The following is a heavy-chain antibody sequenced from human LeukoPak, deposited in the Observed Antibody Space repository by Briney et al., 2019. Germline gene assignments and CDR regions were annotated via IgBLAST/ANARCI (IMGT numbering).Heavy chain of an antibody. CDR1: GGSISSSSYY. Sequence: SETLSLTCTVSGGSISSSSYYWGWIRQPPGKGLEWIGSIYYSGSTYYNPSLKSRVTISVDTSKNQFSLKLSSVTAADTAVYYCARLAVGYNRNWFDPWGQGTLVTVSS. J-gene: IGHJ5*02. D-gene: IGHD5-24*01. CDR3: ARLAVGYNRNWFDP. V-gene: IGHV4-39*01. CDR2: IYYSGST.